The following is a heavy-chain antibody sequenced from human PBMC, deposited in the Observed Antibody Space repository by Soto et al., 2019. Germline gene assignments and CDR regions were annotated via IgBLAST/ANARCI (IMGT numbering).Heavy chain of an antibody. CDR2: ISGSGGST. D-gene: IGHD6-19*01. CDR3: AKDNATYSSGSYYYYGMDV. Sequence: PRGSLRLSFAASEFTFSSYSMSWVRQAPGKGLEWVSAISGSGGSTYYADSVKGRFTISRDNSKNTLYLQMNSLRAEDTAVYYCAKDNATYSSGSYYYYGMDVWGQGTTVTVSS. V-gene: IGHV3-23*01. J-gene: IGHJ6*02. CDR1: EFTFSSYS.